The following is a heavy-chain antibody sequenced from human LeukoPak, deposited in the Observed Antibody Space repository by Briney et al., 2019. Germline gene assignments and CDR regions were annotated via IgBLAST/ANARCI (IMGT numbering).Heavy chain of an antibody. J-gene: IGHJ4*02. D-gene: IGHD6-6*01. CDR3: ATDAYSSSSWFDY. CDR1: GFTFSSYG. CDR2: ISYDGSNK. V-gene: IGHV3-30*03. Sequence: PGRSLRLSCAASGFTFSSYGMHWVRQAPGKGLEWVAVISYDGSNKYYADSVKGRFTISRDNSKNTLYLQMNSPRAEDTAVYYCATDAYSSSSWFDYWGQGTLVTVSS.